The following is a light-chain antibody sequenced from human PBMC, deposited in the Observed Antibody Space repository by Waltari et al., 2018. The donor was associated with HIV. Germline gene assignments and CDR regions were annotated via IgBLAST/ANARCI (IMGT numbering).Light chain of an antibody. CDR2: GAS. V-gene: IGKV3-20*01. J-gene: IGKJ2*01. CDR1: QSVTSTY. Sequence: EIVLTQSPGTLSLSPGETATLSCRASQSVTSTYLAWSHQKPGQAPRLLIYGASSRATGIPDRFRGSGSGTDFTLTIRRLEPEDFAVYYCQQYGSSPYTFGQGTKLEIK. CDR3: QQYGSSPYT.